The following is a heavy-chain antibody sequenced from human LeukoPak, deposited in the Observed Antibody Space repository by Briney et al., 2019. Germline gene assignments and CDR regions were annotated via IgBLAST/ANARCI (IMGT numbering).Heavy chain of an antibody. CDR1: GGSFSGYY. V-gene: IGHV4-34*01. CDR3: ARGLLAAAVGGKIGAYGMDV. J-gene: IGHJ6*02. Sequence: KSSETLSLTCAVYGGSFSGYYWSWIRQPPGKGLEWIGEINHSGSTNYNPSLKSRVTISVDTSKNQFSLKLSSVTAADTAVYYCARGLLAAAVGGKIGAYGMDVWGQGTTVTVSS. CDR2: INHSGST. D-gene: IGHD2-15*01.